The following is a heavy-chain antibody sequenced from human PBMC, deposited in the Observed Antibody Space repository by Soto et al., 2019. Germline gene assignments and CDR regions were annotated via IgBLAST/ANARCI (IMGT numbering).Heavy chain of an antibody. D-gene: IGHD3-3*01. Sequence: QVQIRQWGAGLLKPSETLSLTCGVQGDFFTGWFWTWIRQTPGKGLEWIGEINDGGRTKYNPSLQRRVTISVDPPNNQFSLDLKSLTAADTAVYYCARGMWSASFDIWGQGTMVTVSS. CDR3: ARGMWSASFDI. CDR2: INDGGRT. J-gene: IGHJ3*02. V-gene: IGHV4-34*02. CDR1: GDFFTGWF.